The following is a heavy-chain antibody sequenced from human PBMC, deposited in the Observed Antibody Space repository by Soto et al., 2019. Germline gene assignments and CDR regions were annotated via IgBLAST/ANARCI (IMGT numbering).Heavy chain of an antibody. J-gene: IGHJ4*02. CDR3: ARGSPPPGWSGYSMYYFDY. V-gene: IGHV1-18*01. D-gene: IGHD3-3*01. Sequence: QVQLVQSGAEVKKPGASVKVSCKASGYTFTSYGISWVRQAPGQGLEWMGWISAYNGNTNYAQKLQGRVTMTTDASTSAAYMELRSLRSDDTAVYYGARGSPPPGWSGYSMYYFDYWGQGTLVTVSS. CDR2: ISAYNGNT. CDR1: GYTFTSYG.